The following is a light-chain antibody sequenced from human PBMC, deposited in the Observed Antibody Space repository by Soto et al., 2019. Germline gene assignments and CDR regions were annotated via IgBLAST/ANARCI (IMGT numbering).Light chain of an antibody. J-gene: IGKJ1*01. V-gene: IGKV1-12*02. Sequence: IQMTQSPSSVSASVGDRVTVTCRASQGINNWLAWYQQRPGKAPTLLIYTASTLQPGVPSRFSDSGSGTDFTLTISNLQPEDFATYYCQQGSSFPWTFGQGTRVDFK. CDR3: QQGSSFPWT. CDR2: TAS. CDR1: QGINNW.